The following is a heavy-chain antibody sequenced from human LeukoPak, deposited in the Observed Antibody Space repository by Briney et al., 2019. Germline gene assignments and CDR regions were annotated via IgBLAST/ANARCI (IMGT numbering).Heavy chain of an antibody. CDR1: GGTFSSYA. D-gene: IGHD2-2*01. Sequence: SVKVSCKASGGTFSSYAISWVRQAPGQGLEWMGRIIPIFGTANYAQKFQGRVTITTDESTSTAYMELSSLRSEDTAVYYCAKTPMYQVATVPSIDVWGQGTTVNVSS. J-gene: IGHJ6*02. CDR3: AKTPMYQVATVPSIDV. V-gene: IGHV1-69*05. CDR2: IIPIFGTA.